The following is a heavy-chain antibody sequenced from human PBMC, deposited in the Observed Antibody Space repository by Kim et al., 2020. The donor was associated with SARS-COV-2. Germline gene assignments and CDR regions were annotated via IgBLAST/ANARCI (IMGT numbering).Heavy chain of an antibody. D-gene: IGHD2-15*01. CDR2: INPSGGGT. CDR1: GYTFTSYY. V-gene: IGHV1-46*01. Sequence: ASVKVSCKTSGYTFTSYYIHWVRQAPGQGLEWMGMINPSGGGTSYAQKFQGRVTMTRDTSTSTVYMELSSLTSEDTAVYYCARTFCSSGSCYSGYYYYFYGMDVWGQGTTVTVSS. CDR3: ARTFCSSGSCYSGYYYYFYGMDV. J-gene: IGHJ6*02.